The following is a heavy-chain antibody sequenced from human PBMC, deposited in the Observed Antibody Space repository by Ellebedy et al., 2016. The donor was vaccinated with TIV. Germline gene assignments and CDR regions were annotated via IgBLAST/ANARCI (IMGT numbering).Heavy chain of an antibody. J-gene: IGHJ4*02. D-gene: IGHD2-15*01. CDR2: INNDGNST. CDR3: ATQIRISPQY. CDR1: GFTFSSYW. V-gene: IGHV3-74*01. Sequence: GESLKISCAASGFTFSSYWMHWVRQAPGKGLVWVSRINNDGNSTSYADSVKGRFTISRDNAKNTLYLQMNSLRTEDTAMYYCATQIRISPQYWGQGTLVTVSS.